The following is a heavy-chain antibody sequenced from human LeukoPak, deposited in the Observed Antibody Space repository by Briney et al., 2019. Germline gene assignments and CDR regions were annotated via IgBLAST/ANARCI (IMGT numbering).Heavy chain of an antibody. CDR3: ARDCNRTYCYDY. V-gene: IGHV3-23*01. Sequence: GGSLRLSCAASGFTLSTYAMSWVRQTPGKGLEWVAATSSSDAGTYHADSVKGRFTISRDNAKNSLYLQMNSLRAEDTAVYYCARDCNRTYCYDYWGQGTLVTVSS. J-gene: IGHJ4*02. CDR1: GFTLSTYA. CDR2: TSSSDAGT. D-gene: IGHD2/OR15-2a*01.